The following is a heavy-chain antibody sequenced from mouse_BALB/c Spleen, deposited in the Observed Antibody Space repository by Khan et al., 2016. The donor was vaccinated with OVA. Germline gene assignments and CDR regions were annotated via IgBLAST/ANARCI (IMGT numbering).Heavy chain of an antibody. CDR1: GYTFSSYW. J-gene: IGHJ3*01. V-gene: IGHV1-9*01. CDR2: ILPGSDSP. D-gene: IGHD2-3*01. Sequence: QVQLKQSGTELLKPGASVKISCKATGYTFSSYWIEWIKQRSGHGLEWIGEILPGSDSPNYNERFMGKATFTADTSSNTAFMQLSSLTSEDSAVSYYARQGGGYFSWFAYWGQGTLVTVSA. CDR3: ARQGGGYFSWFAY.